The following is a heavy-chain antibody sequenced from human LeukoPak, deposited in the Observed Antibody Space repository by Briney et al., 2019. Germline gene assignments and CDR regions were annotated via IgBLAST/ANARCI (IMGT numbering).Heavy chain of an antibody. CDR1: GFTFSSYA. D-gene: IGHD3-3*01. V-gene: IGHV3-23*01. Sequence: LPGGSLRLSCAASGFTFSSYAMSWVRQAPGKGLGWVSAISGSGGSTYYADSVKGRFTISRDNSKNTLYLQMNSLRAEDTAVYYCAKGGPLEWLLSYSPYDAFDIWGQGTMVTVSS. J-gene: IGHJ3*02. CDR3: AKGGPLEWLLSYSPYDAFDI. CDR2: ISGSGGST.